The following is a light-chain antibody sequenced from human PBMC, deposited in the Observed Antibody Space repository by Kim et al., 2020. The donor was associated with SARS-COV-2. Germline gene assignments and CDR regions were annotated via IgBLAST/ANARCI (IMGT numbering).Light chain of an antibody. CDR3: QTWGTGSVV. CDR2: LNSDGSH. Sequence: QLVLIQSPSASASLGASVKLTCTLSSGHSSYAIAWHQQQPEKGPRYLMKLNSDGSHSKGDGIPDRFSGSSSGAERYLTISSLQSEDEADYYCQTWGTGSVVFGGGTQLTVL. V-gene: IGLV4-69*01. J-gene: IGLJ2*01. CDR1: SGHSSYA.